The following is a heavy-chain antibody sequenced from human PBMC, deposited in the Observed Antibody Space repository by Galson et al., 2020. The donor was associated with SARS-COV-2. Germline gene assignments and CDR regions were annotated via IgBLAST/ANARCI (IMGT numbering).Heavy chain of an antibody. V-gene: IGHV3-23*01. CDR3: AKCMASYSYDSMAV. CDR1: GFTFSTYC. J-gene: IGHJ6*04. D-gene: IGHD5-12*01. CDR2: ISGSGGDT. Sequence: GESLKISCAASGFTFSTYCMSWVRQAPGKGLEWVAVISGSGGDTSYADSVMGRFTISRDNSKNTLYLQMNSLRAEDRAVYYCAKCMASYSYDSMAVWRKGTTIAVPS.